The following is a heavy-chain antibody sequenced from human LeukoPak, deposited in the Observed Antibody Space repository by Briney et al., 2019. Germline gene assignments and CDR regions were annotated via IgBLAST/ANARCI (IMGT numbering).Heavy chain of an antibody. CDR2: ISNNGGYT. J-gene: IGHJ4*02. D-gene: IGHD3-3*01. V-gene: IGHV3-23*01. CDR3: AKGTSFAVVTQGGNFDY. Sequence: LSGGSLRLSCAASGFTFSSSAMSWVRQAPGKGLEWVSAISNNGGYTYYADSVQGRFTISRDNSKSTLCLQMNSLRAEDTAVYYCAKGTSFAVVTQGGNFDYWGQGTLVTVSS. CDR1: GFTFSSSA.